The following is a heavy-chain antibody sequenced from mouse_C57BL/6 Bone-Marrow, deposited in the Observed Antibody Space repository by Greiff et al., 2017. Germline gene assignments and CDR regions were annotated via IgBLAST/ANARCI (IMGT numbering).Heavy chain of an antibody. Sequence: VQLQQPGAELVMPGASVKLSCKASGYTFTSYWMHWVQQRPGQGLEWIGEIDPSDSYTNYNQKFKGKSTLTVDKSSSTAYMQLSSLTSKDSAVSYCARSTSLYSNFDYWGQGTTLTVSS. CDR1: GYTFTSYW. CDR2: IDPSDSYT. CDR3: ARSTSLYSNFDY. V-gene: IGHV1-69*01. D-gene: IGHD2-5*01. J-gene: IGHJ2*01.